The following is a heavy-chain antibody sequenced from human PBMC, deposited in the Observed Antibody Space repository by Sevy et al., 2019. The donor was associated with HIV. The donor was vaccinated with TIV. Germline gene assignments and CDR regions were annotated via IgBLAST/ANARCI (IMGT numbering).Heavy chain of an antibody. D-gene: IGHD2-15*01. CDR2: IKSKTDGGTA. V-gene: IGHV3-15*01. CDR1: GFTFNYAW. J-gene: IGHJ6*02. CDR3: AKGYCSGGSCPRDYYYYGMDV. Sequence: GGSLRLSCAASGFTFNYAWMSWVRQAPGKGLEWVGRIKSKTDGGTADYAEHVKGRFTISRDDSENTLYLQMNSLRADDTAVYYCAKGYCSGGSCPRDYYYYGMDVWGQGTTVTVSS.